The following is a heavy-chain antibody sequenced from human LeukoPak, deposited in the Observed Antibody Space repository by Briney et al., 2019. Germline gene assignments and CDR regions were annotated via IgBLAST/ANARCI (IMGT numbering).Heavy chain of an antibody. Sequence: ASLKVSCKASGYTFTNFNINWVRQAPGQGLEWMGWINPNTGDRGYAQKFQGRVSITSDTSISTAYMELGSPRSEDTAVYFCARTASLTASCEADCGRGTLVTVSS. V-gene: IGHV1-8*03. CDR1: GYTFTNFN. CDR3: ARTASLTASCEAD. D-gene: IGHD1-20*01. CDR2: INPNTGDR. J-gene: IGHJ4*02.